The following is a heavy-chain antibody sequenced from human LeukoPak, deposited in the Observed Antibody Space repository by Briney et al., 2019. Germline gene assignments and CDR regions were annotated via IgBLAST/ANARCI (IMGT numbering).Heavy chain of an antibody. CDR2: IYYSGST. CDR3: ARWTNPGYYYGTDV. CDR1: GGSISSSSYY. D-gene: IGHD3/OR15-3a*01. Sequence: SETLSLTCTVSGGSISSSSYYWRWIRQPPGKGLEWIGSIYYSGSTYYNPSLKSRVTISVDRSKNQFSLKLSSVTAADTAVYYCARWTNPGYYYGTDVWGQGTTVTVSS. J-gene: IGHJ6*02. V-gene: IGHV4-39*07.